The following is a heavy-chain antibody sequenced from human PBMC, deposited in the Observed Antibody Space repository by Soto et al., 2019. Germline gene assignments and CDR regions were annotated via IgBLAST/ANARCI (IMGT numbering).Heavy chain of an antibody. Sequence: QLQLQESGPGLVKPSETLSLTCTVSGASIGSSSYYWGWIRQPPGKGLEWIGSIYYSGSTYYNPSLKSLVTIAVDTSNNQFSLELAAVAAADTAVYYCARAHEGGSWDCDAGGRGTLVTGSS. CDR1: GASIGSSSYY. D-gene: IGHD3-16*01. V-gene: IGHV4-39*01. CDR3: ARAHEGGSWDCDA. CDR2: IYYSGST. J-gene: IGHJ2*01.